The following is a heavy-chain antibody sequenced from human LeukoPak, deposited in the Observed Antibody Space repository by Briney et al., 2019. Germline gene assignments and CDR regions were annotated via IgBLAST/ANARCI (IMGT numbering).Heavy chain of an antibody. Sequence: ASVNVSCKASGYTFTGYYMHWVRQAPGQGLEWMGWINPNSGGTNYAQKFQGWVTMTRDTSISTAYMELSRLRSDDTAVYYCARTEPYYYDSFDYWGQGTLVTVSS. CDR2: INPNSGGT. CDR1: GYTFTGYY. D-gene: IGHD3-22*01. V-gene: IGHV1-2*04. CDR3: ARTEPYYYDSFDY. J-gene: IGHJ4*02.